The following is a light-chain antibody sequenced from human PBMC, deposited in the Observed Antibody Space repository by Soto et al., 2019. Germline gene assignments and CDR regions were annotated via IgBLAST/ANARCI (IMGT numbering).Light chain of an antibody. V-gene: IGLV2-14*01. J-gene: IGLJ1*01. Sequence: QSALTQPASVSGSPGHSITISCTGTSSDVGTYNYVSWYLQHPGNAPKLIIYQVTNRPSGVSNRFSGSKSGNTASLTISGLQAEDESYFYCSSYTSSSSPYVFGTGTKLTVL. CDR2: QVT. CDR1: SSDVGTYNY. CDR3: SSYTSSSSPYV.